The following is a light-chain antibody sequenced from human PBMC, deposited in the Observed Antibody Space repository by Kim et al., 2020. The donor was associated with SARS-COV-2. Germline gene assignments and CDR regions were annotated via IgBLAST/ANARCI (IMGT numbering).Light chain of an antibody. CDR1: SSDVGGYNY. CDR3: SSYAGSSVV. CDR2: EVS. V-gene: IGLV2-8*01. J-gene: IGLJ2*01. Sequence: QSALTQPPSASGSPGQSVTISCTGTSSDVGGYNYVSWYQQHPGKAPKLMIYEVSKRPSGVPDRFSGSKSGNTASLTVSGLQAEDEADYYRSSYAGSSVVFGGGTQLTVL.